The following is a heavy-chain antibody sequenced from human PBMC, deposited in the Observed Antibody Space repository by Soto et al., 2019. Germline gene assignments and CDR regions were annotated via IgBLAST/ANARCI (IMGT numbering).Heavy chain of an antibody. CDR2: ISANSGVR. D-gene: IGHD1-1*01. CDR3: AREGTEVNGDAFDI. CDR1: GFTFNTYS. V-gene: IGHV3-48*01. Sequence: EVELVESGGGLVQPGESLRLSCAASGFTFNTYSMNWVRQAPGKGLEWVSYISANSGVRYYADSVKGRFTVSRDNAMNSLYLQMTSLRAQDTAVYYCAREGTEVNGDAFDIWGQGTVVTVSS. J-gene: IGHJ3*02.